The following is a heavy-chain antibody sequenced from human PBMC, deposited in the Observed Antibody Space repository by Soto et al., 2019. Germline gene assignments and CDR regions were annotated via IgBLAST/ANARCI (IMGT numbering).Heavy chain of an antibody. CDR1: GYTFTSYA. CDR2: INAGNGNT. CDR3: ARTLGGVVVPAAIGWFDP. Sequence: QVQLVQSGAEVKKPGASVKVSCKASGYTFTSYAMHWVRQAPGQRLEWMGWINAGNGNTKYSQKFQGRVTITRDTSASTAYMELSSLRSEDTAVYYYARTLGGVVVPAAIGWFDPWGQGTLVTVSS. D-gene: IGHD2-2*02. J-gene: IGHJ5*02. V-gene: IGHV1-3*01.